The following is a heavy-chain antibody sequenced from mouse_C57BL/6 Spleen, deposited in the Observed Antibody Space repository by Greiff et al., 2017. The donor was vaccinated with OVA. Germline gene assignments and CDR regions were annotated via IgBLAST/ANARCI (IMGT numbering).Heavy chain of an antibody. CDR3: ERGIMGTTVVATRYFDD. CDR2: IDPSDSYT. J-gene: IGHJ2*01. D-gene: IGHD1-1*01. CDR1: GYTFTSSW. V-gene: IGHV1-59*01. Sequence: QVQLQQPGAELVRPGTSVKLSCKASGYTFTSSWMHWVKQRPGQGLEWIGVIDPSDSYTNYNQKFKGKATLTVDTSSSTAYMQLSSLTSEDSAVYYCERGIMGTTVVATRYFDDWGQGTTLTVSS.